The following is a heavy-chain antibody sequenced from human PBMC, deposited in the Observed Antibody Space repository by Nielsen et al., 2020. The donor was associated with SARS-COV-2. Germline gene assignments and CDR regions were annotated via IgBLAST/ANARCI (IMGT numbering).Heavy chain of an antibody. CDR3: AKGSIAAAGLGY. CDR2: ISYDGSNK. CDR1: GFTFSSYG. D-gene: IGHD6-13*01. J-gene: IGHJ4*02. Sequence: GESLKISCAASGFTFSSYGMHWVRQAPGKGLEWVAVISYDGSNKYYADSVKGRFTISRDNSKNTLYLQMNSLRAEDTAVYYCAKGSIAAAGLGYWGQGTLVTVSS. V-gene: IGHV3-30*18.